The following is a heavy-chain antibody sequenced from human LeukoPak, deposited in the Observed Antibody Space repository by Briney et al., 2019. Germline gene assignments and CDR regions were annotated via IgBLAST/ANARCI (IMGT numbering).Heavy chain of an antibody. Sequence: GGSLRLSCAASGFTLSSYEMNWVRQAPGKGLEWVSYISSSGSTIYYADSVKGRFTISRDNARNSLYLQMNSLRAEDTAVYYCARFGDQDDYWGQGTLVTVSS. D-gene: IGHD3-10*01. J-gene: IGHJ4*02. CDR1: GFTLSSYE. CDR3: ARFGDQDDY. CDR2: ISSSGSTI. V-gene: IGHV3-48*03.